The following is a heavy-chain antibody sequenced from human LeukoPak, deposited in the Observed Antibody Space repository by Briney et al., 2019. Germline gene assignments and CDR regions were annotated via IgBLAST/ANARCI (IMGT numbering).Heavy chain of an antibody. CDR1: GYSISSSNW. J-gene: IGHJ4*02. Sequence: SETLSLTCAVSGYSISSSNWWGWIRQPPGKGLEWIGYTYYSGSTYYNPSLKSRVTMSVDTSKNQFSLKPSSVTAVDTAVYYCAGKSYLSAYFDYWGQGTLVTVSS. V-gene: IGHV4-28*01. CDR2: TYYSGST. D-gene: IGHD1-26*01. CDR3: AGKSYLSAYFDY.